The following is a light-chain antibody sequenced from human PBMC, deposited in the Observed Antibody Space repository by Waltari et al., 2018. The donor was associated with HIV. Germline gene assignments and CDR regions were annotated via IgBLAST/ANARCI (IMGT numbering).Light chain of an antibody. CDR2: DGR. J-gene: IGLJ3*02. CDR1: NIGSKS. CDR3: QVWISPNEQVNWV. V-gene: IGLV3-21*02. Sequence: SYVLTQPPSVSVAPGQTARITCGGDNIGSKSVHWYQQMPGQAPVLVVYDGRDRPSGIPVRMSVSNSGNTAPLTISRVEAGDEVGYYCQVWISPNEQVNWVFGGGTKLTVL.